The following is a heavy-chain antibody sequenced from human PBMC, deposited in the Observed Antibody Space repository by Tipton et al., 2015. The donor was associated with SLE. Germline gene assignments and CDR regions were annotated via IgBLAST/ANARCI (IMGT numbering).Heavy chain of an antibody. CDR3: ARGSLFSYSGMDV. V-gene: IGHV3-7*04. J-gene: IGHJ6*02. Sequence: GSLRLSCEASGSTFSTYYMSWIRQAPGKGLEWVAHMQQDGSEKYYVDSMKGRFTISRDNAQNSLYLQMSSLRVEDTAVYYCARGSLFSYSGMDVWGQGTTVTVSS. CDR1: GSTFSTYY. CDR2: MQQDGSEK.